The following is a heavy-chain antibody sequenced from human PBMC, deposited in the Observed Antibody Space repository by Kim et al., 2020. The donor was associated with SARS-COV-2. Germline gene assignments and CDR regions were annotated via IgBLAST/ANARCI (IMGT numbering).Heavy chain of an antibody. CDR2: LNGDGSST. V-gene: IGHV3-74*01. D-gene: IGHD1-26*01. CDR3: ARGSSVCGNCLL. J-gene: IGHJ4*02. CDR1: GFTFSSSW. Sequence: GGSLRLSCAASGFTFSSSWMHWVRQVPGKGLVWVSRLNGDGSSTAYADSVKGRFAISRDNPKNTLYLQMNSLRAEDTAVYFCARGSSVCGNCLLWGQGTLVTVSS.